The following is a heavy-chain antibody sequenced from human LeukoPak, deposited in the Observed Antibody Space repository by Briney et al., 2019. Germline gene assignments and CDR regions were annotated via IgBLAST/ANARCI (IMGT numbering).Heavy chain of an antibody. Sequence: SETLSLTCTVSGYSISSGYYWGWIRQPPGKGLEWIGSIYHSGSTYYNPSLKSRVTISVDTSKNQFSLKLSSVTAADTAVYYCARGLRYFDIFWGQGTLVTVSS. CDR3: ARGLRYFDIF. CDR1: GYSISSGYY. J-gene: IGHJ4*02. D-gene: IGHD3-9*01. CDR2: IYHSGST. V-gene: IGHV4-38-2*02.